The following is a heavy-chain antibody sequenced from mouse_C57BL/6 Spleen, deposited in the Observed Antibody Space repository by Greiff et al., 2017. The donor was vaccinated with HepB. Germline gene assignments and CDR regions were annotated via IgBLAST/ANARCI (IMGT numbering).Heavy chain of an antibody. Sequence: ESGPGLVKPSQSLSLTCSVTGYSITSGYYWNWIRQFPGNKLEWMGYISYDGSNNYNPSLKNRISITRDTSKNQFFLKLNSVTTEDTATYYCAREGTTVVATEDYFDYWGQGTTLTVSS. J-gene: IGHJ2*01. D-gene: IGHD1-1*01. V-gene: IGHV3-6*01. CDR3: AREGTTVVATEDYFDY. CDR2: ISYDGSN. CDR1: GYSITSGYY.